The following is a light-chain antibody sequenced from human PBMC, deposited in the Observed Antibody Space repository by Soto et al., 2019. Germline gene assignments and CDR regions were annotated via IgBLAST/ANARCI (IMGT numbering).Light chain of an antibody. V-gene: IGKV1-33*01. Sequence: DILMTQSPSSLSASVGDRVTITCQASQDISDYLNWYQQKPGKAPKLLIYDASNLETGVPSRFSGSGSGTDFTFTISNLQPEDIATYYCQQYDNPPVTFGPGTKVDIK. J-gene: IGKJ3*01. CDR3: QQYDNPPVT. CDR2: DAS. CDR1: QDISDY.